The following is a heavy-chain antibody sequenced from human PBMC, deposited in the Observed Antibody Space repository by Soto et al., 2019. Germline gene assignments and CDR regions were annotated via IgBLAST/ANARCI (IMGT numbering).Heavy chain of an antibody. CDR3: VRALLKSPDY. J-gene: IGHJ4*02. D-gene: IGHD3-9*01. CDR2: IHYSGII. CDR1: GASISTSYW. V-gene: IGHV4-4*02. Sequence: SETLSLTCAVSGASISTSYWWGWVRQPPGKGLEWIGEIHYSGIINYNPSLKSRVTISLDKSKNHFSLNLNSVTAADTAVYYCVRALLKSPDYWGQGTLVTVSS.